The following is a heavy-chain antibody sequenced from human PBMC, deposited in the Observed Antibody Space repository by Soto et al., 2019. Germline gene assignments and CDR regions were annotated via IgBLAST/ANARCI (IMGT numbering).Heavy chain of an antibody. J-gene: IGHJ4*02. Sequence: GGSLRLSCAASGFTFSSYGMHWVRQAPGKGLEWVAVISYDGSNKYYADSVKGRFTISRDNSKNTLYLQMNSLRAEDTAVYYCVNIPEEPGRGSSSPGYWGQGTLVTVSS. CDR2: ISYDGSNK. D-gene: IGHD6-6*01. V-gene: IGHV3-30*18. CDR1: GFTFSSYG. CDR3: VNIPEEPGRGSSSPGY.